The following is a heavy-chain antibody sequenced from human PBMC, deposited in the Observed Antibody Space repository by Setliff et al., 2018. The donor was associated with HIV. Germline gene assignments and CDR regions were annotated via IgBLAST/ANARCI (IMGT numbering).Heavy chain of an antibody. CDR2: IKTDGSEK. V-gene: IGHV3-7*01. CDR3: AGSRGYFVQAG. J-gene: IGHJ4*02. D-gene: IGHD3-22*01. Sequence: GSLRLSCAASGFPFTNYWMNWVRQAPGKGLEWVANIKTDGSEKYYVDSVRGRFTISRDNAKNSLYLQMNSLRAEDTAVYYCAGSRGYFVQAGWGQGTLVTVSS. CDR1: GFPFTNYW.